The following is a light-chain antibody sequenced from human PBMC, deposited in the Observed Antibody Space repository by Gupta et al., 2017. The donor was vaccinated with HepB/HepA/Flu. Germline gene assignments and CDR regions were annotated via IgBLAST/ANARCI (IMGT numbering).Light chain of an antibody. Sequence: QSALTQPASVSGSPGQSITISCTGTSSDVGGYNYVSWYLQHPGKAPKLMIYDVSNRPSGVSNRFSGSKSGNTASLTISGLQAEDEADYYCSSYTSSSTLPVFGGGTKLTVL. J-gene: IGLJ2*01. CDR3: SSYTSSSTLPV. CDR2: DVS. CDR1: SSDVGGYNY. V-gene: IGLV2-14*03.